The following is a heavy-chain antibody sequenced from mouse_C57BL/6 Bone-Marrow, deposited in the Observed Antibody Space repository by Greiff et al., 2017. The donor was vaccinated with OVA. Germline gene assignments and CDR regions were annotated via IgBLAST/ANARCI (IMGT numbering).Heavy chain of an antibody. J-gene: IGHJ2*01. D-gene: IGHD2-3*01. CDR1: GFTFSSYA. CDR2: ISDGGSYT. V-gene: IGHV5-4*01. Sequence: DVMLVESGGGLVKPGGSLKLSCAASGFTFSSYAMSWVRQTPEKRLEWVATISDGGSYTYYPDNVKGRFTISRDNAKNNLYLQMSHLKSEDTAMYYCARDNYDGPFDYWGQGTTLTVSS. CDR3: ARDNYDGPFDY.